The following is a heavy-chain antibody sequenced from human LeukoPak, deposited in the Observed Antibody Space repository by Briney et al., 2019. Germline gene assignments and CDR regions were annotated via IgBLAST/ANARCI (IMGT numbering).Heavy chain of an antibody. J-gene: IGHJ4*02. CDR3: ARASRSILGMNFPDY. CDR1: GGSIDSYH. D-gene: IGHD3-3*01. CDR2: SYYTGDT. V-gene: IGHV4-59*01. Sequence: SETLSLTCTVSGGSIDSYHWNWIRQTPGMGLEWIGYSYYTGDTNYNPSLESRVTIPLDTPKSQFSLNLNSVTAADTAVYYCARASRSILGMNFPDYWGPEKLVTVSS.